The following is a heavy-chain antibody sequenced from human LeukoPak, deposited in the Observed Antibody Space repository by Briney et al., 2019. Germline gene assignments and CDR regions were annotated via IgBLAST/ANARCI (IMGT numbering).Heavy chain of an antibody. CDR2: INHIGTT. CDR1: GGSFNGYY. CDR3: ARLVVTAPQYHYYMDV. V-gene: IGHV4-34*01. D-gene: IGHD2-21*02. Sequence: SETLSLTCNVSGGSFNGYYWTWIRQPPGKGLEWIAEINHIGTTNHNPSLKSRVTVSTDTSKNQFFLRLTSVTAADTALCYCARLVVTAPQYHYYMDVWGEGTTVTVSS. J-gene: IGHJ6*03.